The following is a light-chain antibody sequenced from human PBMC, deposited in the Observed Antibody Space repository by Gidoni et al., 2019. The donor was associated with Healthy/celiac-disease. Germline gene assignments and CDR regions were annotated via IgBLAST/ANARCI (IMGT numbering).Light chain of an antibody. Sequence: DIQITQSPSSLSASVGDRVTITCQASQDISNYLNWYQQKPGKAPKLLIYDASNLETGVPSRVSGSGSGTEFTFTISSLQPEDIATYYCQQYDNSPRTCGGGTKVEIK. CDR1: QDISNY. CDR3: QQYDNSPRT. J-gene: IGKJ4*01. CDR2: DAS. V-gene: IGKV1-33*01.